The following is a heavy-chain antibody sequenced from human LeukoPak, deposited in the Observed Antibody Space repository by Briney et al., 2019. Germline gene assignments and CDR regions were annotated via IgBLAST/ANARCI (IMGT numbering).Heavy chain of an antibody. J-gene: IGHJ6*02. D-gene: IGHD2-2*01. CDR1: GFTFSDYY. CDR3: ARDLVVPAANYYYYYGMDV. Sequence: GGSLRLSCAASGFTFSDYYMGWIRQAPGKGLEWVSYISSSGSTIYYADPVKGRFTISRDNAKNSLYLQMNSLRAEDTAVYYCARDLVVPAANYYYYYGMDVWGQGTTVTVSS. CDR2: ISSSGSTI. V-gene: IGHV3-11*01.